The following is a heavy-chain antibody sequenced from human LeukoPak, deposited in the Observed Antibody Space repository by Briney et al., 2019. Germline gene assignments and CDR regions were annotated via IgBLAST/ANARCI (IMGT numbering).Heavy chain of an antibody. V-gene: IGHV1-18*01. J-gene: IGHJ4*02. Sequence: ASVKVSCKASGYTFTSYGISWVRQAPGQGLEWMGWISAYNGNTKYAPKLQGRVTMTTDTPTTTAYMELRSLRSDDTAVYYCASDVGYCSSSSCYGLYYWGQGTLVTVSS. D-gene: IGHD2-2*01. CDR1: GYTFTSYG. CDR3: ASDVGYCSSSSCYGLYY. CDR2: ISAYNGNT.